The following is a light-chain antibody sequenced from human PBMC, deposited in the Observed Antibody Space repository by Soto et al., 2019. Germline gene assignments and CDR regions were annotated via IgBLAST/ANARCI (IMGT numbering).Light chain of an antibody. CDR3: SSYTSRSTLGV. CDR2: DVS. J-gene: IGLJ2*01. V-gene: IGLV2-14*03. CDR1: ISDIGGYNY. Sequence: QSALTQPASVSGSPGQSITISCTGTISDIGGYNYVSWYQQHPGKAPKLMIYDVSNRPSGVSYRFSGSTSGNTASLTISGLQAEDEADYYCSSYTSRSTLGVFGGGTKLTVL.